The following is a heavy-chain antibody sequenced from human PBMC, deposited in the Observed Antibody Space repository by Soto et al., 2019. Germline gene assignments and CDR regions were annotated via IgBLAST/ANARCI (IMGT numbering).Heavy chain of an antibody. Sequence: QVQLQESGPGLVKPSQTLSLTCTVSGGSISSDGYYLTWVRQHPGKVLEWIGYIYSRSTYYNPSPKSRITTSLDTSKNQFSLKFTSVTAADTALYYCARLKSAYYKILSYSFDSWGRGTLVTVSS. D-gene: IGHD3-9*01. CDR2: IYSRST. V-gene: IGHV4-31*03. CDR3: ARLKSAYYKILSYSFDS. J-gene: IGHJ4*02. CDR1: GGSISSDGYY.